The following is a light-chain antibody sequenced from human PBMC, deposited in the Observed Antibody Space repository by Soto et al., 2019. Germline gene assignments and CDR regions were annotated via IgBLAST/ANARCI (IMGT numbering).Light chain of an antibody. CDR1: QRVSTY. CDR3: RQVDSYPPT. J-gene: IGKJ1*01. Sequence: IQMTQSPSSLSASLGERATVTCRASQRVSTYLAWYQQKSGKAPTVLIYAASALQTGVPSRFSGSGSGTDVSLTISSLHPEDVVTYYCRQVDSYPPTFGQGTKVDIK. CDR2: AAS. V-gene: IGKV1-9*01.